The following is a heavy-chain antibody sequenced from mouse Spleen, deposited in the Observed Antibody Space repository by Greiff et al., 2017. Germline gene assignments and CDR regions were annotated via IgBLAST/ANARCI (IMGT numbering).Heavy chain of an antibody. CDR3: AREGVLGFAY. J-gene: IGHJ3*01. Sequence: QVQLKESGAELVKPGASVKISCKASGYAFSSYWMNWVKQRPGKGLEWIGQIYPGDGDTNYNGKFKGKATLTADKSSSTAYMQLSSLTSEDSAVYFCAREGVLGFAYWGQGTLVTVSA. CDR1: GYAFSSYW. V-gene: IGHV1-80*01. CDR2: IYPGDGDT.